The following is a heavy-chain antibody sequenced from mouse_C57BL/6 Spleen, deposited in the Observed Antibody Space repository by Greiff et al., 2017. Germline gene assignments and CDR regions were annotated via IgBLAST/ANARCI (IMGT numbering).Heavy chain of an antibody. CDR1: GFNITDYY. J-gene: IGHJ2*01. Sequence: VQLQQSGAELVKPGASVKLSCTASGFNITDYYMHWVKQRTEQGLEWIGRIDPEDGETKYAPKFKGKATITADTSSNTAYLQLSSLTAEETADYYCAGGDYGSMSDDYWGQGTTLTVSS. CDR2: IDPEDGET. D-gene: IGHD1-1*01. V-gene: IGHV14-2*01. CDR3: AGGDYGSMSDDY.